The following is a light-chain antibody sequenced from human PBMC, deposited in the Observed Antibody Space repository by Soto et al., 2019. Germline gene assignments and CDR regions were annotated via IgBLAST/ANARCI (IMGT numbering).Light chain of an antibody. J-gene: IGKJ1*01. CDR3: QQYNNWPWT. CDR1: QSVSIN. CDR2: GAS. V-gene: IGKV3-15*01. Sequence: EIVMTQSPATLSVSPGERATLSCRPSQSVSINLAWYQQKPGQAPRLLIYGASTRATGIPARFSGSGSGTEFTLTISGLQSEDFAVYYCQQYNNWPWTFGQGTKVEIK.